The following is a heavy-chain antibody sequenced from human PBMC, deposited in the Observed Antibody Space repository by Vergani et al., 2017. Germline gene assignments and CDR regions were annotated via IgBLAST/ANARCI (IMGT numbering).Heavy chain of an antibody. J-gene: IGHJ4*02. CDR1: GFTFSSYG. Sequence: QVQLVESGGGVVQPGRSLRLSCAASGFTFSSYGMHWVRQAPGKGLDWVAVISYDGSNKYYADSVKGRFTISRDNYKNTLYLQMNSLRAEDTAVYYCANEGSANRIRGWLDHWGQGALVTVSS. D-gene: IGHD3-10*01. CDR2: ISYDGSNK. V-gene: IGHV3-30*18. CDR3: ANEGSANRIRGWLDH.